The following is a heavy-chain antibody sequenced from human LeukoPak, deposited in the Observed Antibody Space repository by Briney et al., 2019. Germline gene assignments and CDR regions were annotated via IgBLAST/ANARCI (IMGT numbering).Heavy chain of an antibody. Sequence: PGGSLRLSCAASGFTFSSYSMNWVRQAPGKGLEWVSVIYSGGSTYYADSVKGRFTISRDNSKNTLYLQMNSLRAEDTAVYYCARDAVGATNHYYYMDVWGKGTTVTVSS. CDR3: ARDAVGATNHYYYMDV. V-gene: IGHV3-66*02. D-gene: IGHD1-26*01. J-gene: IGHJ6*03. CDR2: IYSGGST. CDR1: GFTFSSYS.